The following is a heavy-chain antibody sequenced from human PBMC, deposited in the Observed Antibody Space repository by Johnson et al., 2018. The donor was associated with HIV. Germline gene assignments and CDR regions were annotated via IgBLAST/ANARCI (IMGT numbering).Heavy chain of an antibody. Sequence: QMQLVESGGVVVQPGGSLRLSCAASRFTFSDYYMSWIRQTPGKGLEWVSYISSSGGTIYYADSVKGRFSISRDNAKNSLYLQMNSLRAEDTAVYYCARDRGYWDAFDIWGQGTMVTVSS. V-gene: IGHV3-11*04. CDR2: ISSSGGTI. CDR1: RFTFSDYY. J-gene: IGHJ3*02. D-gene: IGHD3-22*01. CDR3: ARDRGYWDAFDI.